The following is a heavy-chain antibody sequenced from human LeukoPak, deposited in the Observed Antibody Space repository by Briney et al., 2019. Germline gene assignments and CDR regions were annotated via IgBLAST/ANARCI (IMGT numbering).Heavy chain of an antibody. CDR3: AREAGGYCSGGSCFINHYDSSGYIDY. Sequence: PGGSLRLSCAASGFTFSSYSMNWVRQAPGKGLEWVSSISSSSSYIYYADSVKGRFTISRDNAKNSLYLQMNSLRAEDTAVYYCAREAGGYCSGGSCFINHYDSSGYIDYWGQGTLVTVSS. J-gene: IGHJ4*02. V-gene: IGHV3-21*01. CDR1: GFTFSSYS. CDR2: ISSSSSYI. D-gene: IGHD2-15*01.